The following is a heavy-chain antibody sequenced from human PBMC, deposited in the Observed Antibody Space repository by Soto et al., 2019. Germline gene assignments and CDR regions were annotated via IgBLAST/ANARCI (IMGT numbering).Heavy chain of an antibody. CDR1: GYTFTGFY. CDR2: INPNSGDT. Sequence: QVQLVQSGAEVKKPGASVKVSCKTFGYTFTGFYMHWVRQAPGQGLEWKGWINPNSGDTEYAQNFQGWVTMTRDTSISTAYMELSRLRSDDTAVYYCASGGSTVTREFDYWGQGTLVSVSS. CDR3: ASGGSTVTREFDY. D-gene: IGHD4-17*01. J-gene: IGHJ4*02. V-gene: IGHV1-2*04.